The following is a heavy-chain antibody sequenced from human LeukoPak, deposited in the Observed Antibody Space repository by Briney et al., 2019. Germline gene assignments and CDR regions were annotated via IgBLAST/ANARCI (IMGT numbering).Heavy chain of an antibody. CDR2: IYYSGST. D-gene: IGHD5-18*01. CDR3: AREGGYSYGFSYYYMDV. J-gene: IGHJ6*03. Sequence: SETLSLTCTVSGGSINSFYWSWIRQPPGKGLEWIGYIYYSGSTKYNPSLKSRVTISVDTSKNQFSLKLSSVTAADTAVYYCAREGGYSYGFSYYYMDVWGKGTTVTISS. V-gene: IGHV4-59*12. CDR1: GGSINSFY.